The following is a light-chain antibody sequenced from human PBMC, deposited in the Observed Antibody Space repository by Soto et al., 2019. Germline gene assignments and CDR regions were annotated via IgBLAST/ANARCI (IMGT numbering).Light chain of an antibody. CDR2: DDN. CDR1: NSNIGSNT. Sequence: QSVLTQPPSAYGTPGQRVTISCSGGNSNIGSNTVNWYQQLPGTAPKLLIFDDNQRPSGVPDRFSGSKSGASASLAISGLPSEDEADYYCAAWDDSLTGYVFGTGTKVTVL. CDR3: AAWDDSLTGYV. J-gene: IGLJ1*01. V-gene: IGLV1-44*01.